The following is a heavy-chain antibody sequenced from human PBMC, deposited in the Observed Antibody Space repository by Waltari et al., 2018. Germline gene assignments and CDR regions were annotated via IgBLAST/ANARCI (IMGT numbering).Heavy chain of an antibody. CDR3: ARVVPAAGDAFDI. D-gene: IGHD2-2*01. J-gene: IGHJ3*02. V-gene: IGHV4-30-2*01. CDR2: IYHSGST. CDR1: GGSISSGGYS. Sequence: QLQLQESGSGLVKPSQTLSLTCAVSGGSISSGGYSWSWLRQPPGKGLEWIGYIYHSGSTYYNPSLKSRVTISVDRSKNQFSLKLSSVTAADTAVYYCARVVPAAGDAFDIWGQGTMVTVSS.